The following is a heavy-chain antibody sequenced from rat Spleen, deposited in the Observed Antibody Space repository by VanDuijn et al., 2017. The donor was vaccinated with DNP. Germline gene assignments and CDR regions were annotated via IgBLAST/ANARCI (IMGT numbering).Heavy chain of an antibody. CDR1: GYSITSNY. D-gene: IGHD1-2*01. Sequence: EVQLQESGPGLVKPSQSLSLTCSVTGYSITSNYWAWIRKFPGNKMEWMGYISYSGSTSYNPSLKSRISITRDTSKNQFFLQLNSVTTEDTATYYCARFLPFDYWGQGVKVTVSS. V-gene: IGHV3-1*01. J-gene: IGHJ2*01. CDR2: ISYSGST. CDR3: ARFLPFDY.